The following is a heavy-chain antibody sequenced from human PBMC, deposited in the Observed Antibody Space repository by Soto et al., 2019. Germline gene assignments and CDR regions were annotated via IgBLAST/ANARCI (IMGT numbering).Heavy chain of an antibody. CDR2: ISAYNGNT. Sequence: QVQLVQSGAEVKKPGASVKVSCKASGYTFTSYGISWVRQAPGQGLEWMGWISAYNGNTNYAQKLQGRVTMTTDTSTRTAYMELRSLRSDDTAVYYCARDSSPYGDYVGFDYWGQGTLVTVSS. D-gene: IGHD4-17*01. CDR3: ARDSSPYGDYVGFDY. V-gene: IGHV1-18*01. J-gene: IGHJ4*02. CDR1: GYTFTSYG.